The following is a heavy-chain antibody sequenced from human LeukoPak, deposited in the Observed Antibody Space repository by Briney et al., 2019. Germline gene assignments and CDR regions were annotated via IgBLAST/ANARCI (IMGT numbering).Heavy chain of an antibody. D-gene: IGHD3-22*01. Sequence: GESLKISCKGSGYSFTSYWIGWVRQMPGKGLEWMGIIYPGDSDTRYSPSFQGQVTISADKSISTAYLQWSSLKASDTAMYYCAIRSPRYSSGYYPNAFDIWGQGTMVTVSS. V-gene: IGHV5-51*01. CDR1: GYSFTSYW. CDR2: IYPGDSDT. CDR3: AIRSPRYSSGYYPNAFDI. J-gene: IGHJ3*02.